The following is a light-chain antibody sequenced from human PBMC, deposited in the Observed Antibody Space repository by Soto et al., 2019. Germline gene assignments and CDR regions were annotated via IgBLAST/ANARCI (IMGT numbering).Light chain of an antibody. CDR2: DND. V-gene: IGLV1-51*01. Sequence: QSVLTQPPSVSAAPGQKATISCSGSSSNIGNNDVSWYHQLPGTPPRLLFYDNDKRLSGIHDRFSGCKSATSASLGITGLQTGEEADYYCATWETSLGAVVFVGGTKLTVL. CDR1: SSNIGNND. J-gene: IGLJ2*01. CDR3: ATWETSLGAVV.